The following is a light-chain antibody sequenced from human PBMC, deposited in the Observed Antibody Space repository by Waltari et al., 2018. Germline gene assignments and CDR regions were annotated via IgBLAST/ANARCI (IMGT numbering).Light chain of an antibody. CDR1: SLRSYY. V-gene: IGLV3-19*01. CDR3: NSRDSSGNHLV. CDR2: GKN. Sequence: SSELTQDPAVSVALGQTVRITGQGDSLRSYYASWYKQKPGQAPVLVIYGKNNRPSGIPDRFSGSSSGNTASLTITGAQAEDEADYYCNSRDSSGNHLVFGGGTKLTVL. J-gene: IGLJ2*01.